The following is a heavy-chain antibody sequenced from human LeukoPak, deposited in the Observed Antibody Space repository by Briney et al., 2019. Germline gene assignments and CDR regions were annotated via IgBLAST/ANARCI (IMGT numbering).Heavy chain of an antibody. Sequence: GGSLRLSCAASGFTFSSYWMHWVRQAPGKGLVWVSRINSDGSSTSYADSVKGRSTISRDNAKNTLYLQMNSLRAEDTAVYYCASGVTIYYYYMDVWGKGTTVTVSS. J-gene: IGHJ6*03. CDR2: INSDGSST. D-gene: IGHD4-11*01. CDR3: ASGVTIYYYYMDV. CDR1: GFTFSSYW. V-gene: IGHV3-74*01.